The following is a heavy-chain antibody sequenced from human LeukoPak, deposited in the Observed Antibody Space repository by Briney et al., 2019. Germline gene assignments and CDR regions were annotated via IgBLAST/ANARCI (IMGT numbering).Heavy chain of an antibody. CDR1: GFTFSSYG. D-gene: IGHD3-22*01. CDR3: ATTLDYYDSSGYFYFDY. CDR2: IRYDGSNK. V-gene: IGHV3-30*02. J-gene: IGHJ4*02. Sequence: GGSLRLSCAASGFTFSSYGMHWVRQAPGKGLEWVAFIRYDGSNKYYADSVKGRFTISRDKSKNTLYLQMNSLRAEDTAVYYCATTLDYYDSSGYFYFDYWGQGTLVTVSS.